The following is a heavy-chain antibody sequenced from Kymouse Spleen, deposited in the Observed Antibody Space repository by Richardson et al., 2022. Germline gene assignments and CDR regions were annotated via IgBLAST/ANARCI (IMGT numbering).Heavy chain of an antibody. V-gene: IGHV3-48*02. CDR1: GFTFSSYS. D-gene: IGHD1-20*01. CDR3: ASGITGTTSWFDP. Sequence: EVQLVESGGGLVQPGGSLRLSCAASGFTFSSYSMNWVRQAPGKGLEWVSYISSSSSTIYYADSVKGRFTISRDNAKNSLYLQMNSLRDEDTAVYYCASGITGTTSWFDPWGQGTLVTVSS. J-gene: IGHJ5*02. CDR2: ISSSSSTI.